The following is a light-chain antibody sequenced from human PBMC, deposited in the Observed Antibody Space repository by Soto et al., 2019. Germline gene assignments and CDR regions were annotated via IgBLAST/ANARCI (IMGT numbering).Light chain of an antibody. CDR1: QSVTSDF. Sequence: EIVLTQSPGTLSLSPGERATLSCRASQSVTSDFLTWYQQKPGQAPRLLIYGASSRATGIPDRFSGSGSGTDFTLTISRLEPEDFAVYYCHQYGSSRLTFGGGTKL. J-gene: IGKJ4*01. CDR2: GAS. CDR3: HQYGSSRLT. V-gene: IGKV3-20*01.